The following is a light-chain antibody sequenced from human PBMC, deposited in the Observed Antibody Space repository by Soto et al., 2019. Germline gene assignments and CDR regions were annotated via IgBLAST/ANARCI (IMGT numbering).Light chain of an antibody. J-gene: IGKJ4*01. CDR3: QQTYSAPLT. CDR1: HSVSTY. V-gene: IGKV1-39*01. CDR2: ASS. Sequence: DVQMTQSPSSLSASIGDRVTITCRPSHSVSTYLNWYQQKPGKAPKLLIYASSSLPSGVPSRFSGSGSQTQFTLTISSLQPEDFATYYCQQTYSAPLTFGAGTKVEI.